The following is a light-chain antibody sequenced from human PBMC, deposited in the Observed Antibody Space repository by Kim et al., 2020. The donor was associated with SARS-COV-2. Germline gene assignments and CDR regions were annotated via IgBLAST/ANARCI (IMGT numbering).Light chain of an antibody. J-gene: IGKJ1*01. CDR1: QPIGTW. CDR2: EAS. V-gene: IGKV1-5*01. CDR3: QQYKGYWT. Sequence: SAAVGDRVTITCRDSQPIGTWLTWYQQKPGKAPELLIYEASSLESGVPSRFSGSGSGTEFTLTISSLQTDDFATYYCQQYKGYWTFGQGTKVDIK.